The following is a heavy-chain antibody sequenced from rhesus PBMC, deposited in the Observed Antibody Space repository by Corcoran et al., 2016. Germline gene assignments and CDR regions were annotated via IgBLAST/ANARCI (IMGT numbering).Heavy chain of an antibody. D-gene: IGHD1-26*01. Sequence: QVQLQESGPGLVKPSETLSLTCAVSGYSISGYYYWSWIRQPPGKGMEWIGYIYGNSASTNYNPSLKNRVTISKDTSKNQFSLKLSSVTAADTAVYYCARDGRITGTTTFDYWGQGVLVTVSS. V-gene: IGHV4-143*01. CDR3: ARDGRITGTTTFDY. CDR2: IYGNSAST. J-gene: IGHJ4*01. CDR1: GYSISGYYY.